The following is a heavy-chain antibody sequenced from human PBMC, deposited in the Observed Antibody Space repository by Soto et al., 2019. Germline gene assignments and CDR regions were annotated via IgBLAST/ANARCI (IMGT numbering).Heavy chain of an antibody. CDR2: ISYSGNT. CDR1: GGSIISGY. D-gene: IGHD2-15*01. CDR3: AGLRGYAGSPIDY. J-gene: IGHJ4*02. V-gene: IGHV4-59*01. Sequence: SETLSLTCTVSGGSIISGYWSWIRQPPGRGLEWIGYISYSGNTNYNPSLKSRVTMSVDTPKNQFSLRLSSVTTADTAVYYCAGLRGYAGSPIDYWGQGTLVTVSS.